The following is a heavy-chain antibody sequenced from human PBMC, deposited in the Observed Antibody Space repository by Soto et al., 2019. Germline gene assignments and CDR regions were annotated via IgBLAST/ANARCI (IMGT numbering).Heavy chain of an antibody. CDR2: ISYDGSNK. CDR1: GFTFSSYA. J-gene: IGHJ4*02. V-gene: IGHV3-30-3*01. D-gene: IGHD6-13*01. Sequence: GGSLRLSCAASGFTFSSYAMHWVRQAPGKGLEWVAVISYDGSNKYYADSVKGRFTISRDNSKNTLYLQMNSLRAEDTAVYYCARDLGIAAAVLGFRGQRTPVTGSS. CDR3: ARDLGIAAAVLGF.